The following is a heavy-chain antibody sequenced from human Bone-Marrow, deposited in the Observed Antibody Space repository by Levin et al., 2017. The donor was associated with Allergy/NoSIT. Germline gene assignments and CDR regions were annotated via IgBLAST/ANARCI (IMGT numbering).Heavy chain of an antibody. Sequence: SETLSLTCTVSSGSISSGHYYWSWIRQHPGKGLEWIGHIYYSGATYYNPSLRSRVSISVETYTNQFSLKLTPVTAADTAVYYCARIRNAGGKGWFDSWGQGTLVAVSS. V-gene: IGHV4-31*03. J-gene: IGHJ5*01. CDR1: SGSISSGHYY. D-gene: IGHD4-23*01. CDR2: IYYSGAT. CDR3: ARIRNAGGKGWFDS.